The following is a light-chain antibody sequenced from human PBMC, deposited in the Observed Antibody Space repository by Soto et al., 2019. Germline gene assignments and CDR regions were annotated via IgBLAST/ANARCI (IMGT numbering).Light chain of an antibody. CDR2: GNS. Sequence: SLLTQPPSVSRAPGERVTISCTGSSSNIGAGYDVHWYQQLPGTAPKLLIYGNSNRPSGVPDRFSGSKSGTSASLAITGLQAEDEADYYCQSYDSSLSGFYVFGTGTKVTVL. V-gene: IGLV1-40*01. CDR3: QSYDSSLSGFYV. J-gene: IGLJ1*01. CDR1: SSNIGAGYD.